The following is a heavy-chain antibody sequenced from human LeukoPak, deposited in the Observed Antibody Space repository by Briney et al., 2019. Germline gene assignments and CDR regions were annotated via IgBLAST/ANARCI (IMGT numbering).Heavy chain of an antibody. Sequence: SQTLSLTCAVSGGSISSGDYYWSWIRQHPGKGLEWIGYIYYSGSSFYNPSLKSRVTISVDTSKNQFSLKLSSVTAADTAVYYCARAPKGMTTVRYYYYYYMDVWGKGTTVTVSS. CDR3: ARAPKGMTTVRYYYYYYMDV. J-gene: IGHJ6*03. CDR2: IYYSGSS. V-gene: IGHV4-31*11. D-gene: IGHD4-11*01. CDR1: GGSISSGDYY.